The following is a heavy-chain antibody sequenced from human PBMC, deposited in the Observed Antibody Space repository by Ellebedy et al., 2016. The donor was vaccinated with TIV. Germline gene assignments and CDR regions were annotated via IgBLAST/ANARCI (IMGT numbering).Heavy chain of an antibody. CDR1: GFTFSSYG. CDR2: ISSSSSTI. Sequence: GGSLRLSCAASGFTFSSYGMNWVRQAPGKGLEWVSYISSSSSTIYYADSVKGRFTISRDNAKNSLYLQMNSLRAEDTAVYYCARDPGYYYYGMDVWGQGTTVTVSS. J-gene: IGHJ6*02. V-gene: IGHV3-48*01. CDR3: ARDPGYYYYGMDV.